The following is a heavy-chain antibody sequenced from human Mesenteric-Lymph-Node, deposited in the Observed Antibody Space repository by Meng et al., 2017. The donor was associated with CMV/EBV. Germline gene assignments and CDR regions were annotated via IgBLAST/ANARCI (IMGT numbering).Heavy chain of an antibody. CDR3: AKDFIGAVSGNFYYYYGMDL. V-gene: IGHV3-30*02. Sequence: GGSLRLSCAASAFRFSSYGMHWVRQGPGKGLEWAAFIRYDGSNECYAVSVKGRFTISRDNSKNTLYLQMNSLRIEDTAVYYCAKDFIGAVSGNFYYYYGMDLWGQGTTVTVSS. D-gene: IGHD6-19*01. CDR1: AFRFSSYG. CDR2: IRYDGSNE. J-gene: IGHJ6*02.